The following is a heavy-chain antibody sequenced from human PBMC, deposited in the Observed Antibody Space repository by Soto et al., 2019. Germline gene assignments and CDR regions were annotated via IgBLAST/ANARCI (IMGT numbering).Heavy chain of an antibody. D-gene: IGHD6-13*01. J-gene: IGHJ6*02. CDR1: GYTFTGYY. CDR3: ARDQSPGGAAAGTGQYYYYGMDV. V-gene: IGHV1-2*04. Sequence: ASVKVSCKASGYTFTGYYMHWVRQAPGQGLEWMGWINPNSGGTNYAQKFQGWVTMTRDTSISTAYMELSRLRSDDTAVYCCARDQSPGGAAAGTGQYYYYGMDVWGQGTTVTVSS. CDR2: INPNSGGT.